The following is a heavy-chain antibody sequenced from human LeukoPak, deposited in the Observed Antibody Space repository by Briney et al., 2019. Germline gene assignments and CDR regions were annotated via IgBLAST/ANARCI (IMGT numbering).Heavy chain of an antibody. V-gene: IGHV4-31*03. CDR1: GGSISSGGYY. J-gene: IGHJ3*02. D-gene: IGHD2-2*01. CDR2: IYYSGST. CDR3: ARDDCSSTSCYPDAFDI. Sequence: SQTLSLTCTVSGGSISSGGYYWSWIRQHPGKGLEWIGYIYYSGSTYYNPSLKSRVTISVDTSKNQFSLKLSSVTAADTAVYYCARDDCSSTSCYPDAFDIWGQGTMVTVSS.